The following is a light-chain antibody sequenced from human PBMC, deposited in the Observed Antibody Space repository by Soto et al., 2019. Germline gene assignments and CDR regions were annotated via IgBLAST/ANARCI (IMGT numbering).Light chain of an antibody. Sequence: IPMTPPPSPLPASVGDRVTIICRASQSISNWLAWYQQKPGTAPKVLIYHASNLQSGVPSRFSGSGSGTEFTLTISSLQPDDFATYYCQQYNSYSFGQGTKVDIK. CDR2: HAS. CDR3: QQYNSYS. V-gene: IGKV1-5*02. J-gene: IGKJ1*01. CDR1: QSISNW.